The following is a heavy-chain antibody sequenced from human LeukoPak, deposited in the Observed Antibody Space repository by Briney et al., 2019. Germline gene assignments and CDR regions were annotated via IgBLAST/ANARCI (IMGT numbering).Heavy chain of an antibody. CDR1: GGSISSSHW. CDR2: IYHSGNT. J-gene: IGHJ4*02. Sequence: SETLSLTCTVFGGSISSSHWWTWVRHSPGKGLEWIGEIYHSGNTNYNPSLRSRVTMSVDMSNNQFSLNLNSVTAADTAVYYCARGVDGDYVDYWGQGTLVTVSS. V-gene: IGHV4-4*02. D-gene: IGHD4-17*01. CDR3: ARGVDGDYVDY.